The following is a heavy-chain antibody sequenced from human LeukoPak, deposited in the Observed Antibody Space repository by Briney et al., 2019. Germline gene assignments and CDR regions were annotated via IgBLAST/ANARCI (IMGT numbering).Heavy chain of an antibody. Sequence: GASLRLSCAASGVTFSNYAMSWVRQAPGKGLEWVSAILGSGGSTYYADSVKGRFTVSRDNSKSTLYLQMNSLRAEDTALYYCAKWGDYDVLTGYYVPDYWGQGTLVTVSS. CDR3: AKWGDYDVLTGYYVPDY. J-gene: IGHJ4*02. CDR2: ILGSGGST. D-gene: IGHD3-9*01. V-gene: IGHV3-23*01. CDR1: GVTFSNYA.